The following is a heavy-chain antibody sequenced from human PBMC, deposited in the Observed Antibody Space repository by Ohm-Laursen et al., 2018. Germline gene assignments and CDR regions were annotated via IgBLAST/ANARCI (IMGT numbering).Heavy chain of an antibody. Sequence: SLRLSCTASGFPFSAYSMNWVRQAPGKGLEWVSYISSSGTTIYYADSVKGRFTISRDNAKNSLYLQVSSLEAEDTAVYYCAKGERGHCSSTTCSGRLVFDYWGQGTLVTVSS. CDR2: ISSSGTTI. V-gene: IGHV3-48*01. CDR1: GFPFSAYS. D-gene: IGHD2-2*01. J-gene: IGHJ4*02. CDR3: AKGERGHCSSTTCSGRLVFDY.